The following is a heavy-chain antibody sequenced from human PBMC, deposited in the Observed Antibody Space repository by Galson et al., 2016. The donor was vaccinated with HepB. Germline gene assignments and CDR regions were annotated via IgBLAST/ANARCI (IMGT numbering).Heavy chain of an antibody. Sequence: SETLSLTCTVSGGSINSSTYYWGWIRQPPGKGLAWIGTIYYNGITYYNPSLKSRVTIIGDTSKNQFSLRLSSVTAADTAVYYCARHESTVTTSFDYWGQGTLVTVSS. CDR3: ARHESTVTTSFDY. V-gene: IGHV4-39*01. CDR2: IYYNGIT. J-gene: IGHJ4*02. D-gene: IGHD4-17*01. CDR1: GGSINSSTYY.